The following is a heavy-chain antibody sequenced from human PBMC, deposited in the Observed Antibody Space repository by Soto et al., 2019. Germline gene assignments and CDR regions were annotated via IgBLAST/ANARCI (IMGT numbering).Heavy chain of an antibody. Sequence: EVQLVESGGGLVQPGGSLRLSCAASGFTSSSYWMHWVRQAPGKGLVWVSRISNDGTSTNYADSVKGRFTISRDTAKNTVYLEMNSLRAEDTAVYYCARDWYYYDTSDHFSADAFDIWGQGTTVTVSS. CDR2: ISNDGTST. CDR1: GFTSSSYW. D-gene: IGHD3-22*01. CDR3: ARDWYYYDTSDHFSADAFDI. J-gene: IGHJ3*02. V-gene: IGHV3-74*01.